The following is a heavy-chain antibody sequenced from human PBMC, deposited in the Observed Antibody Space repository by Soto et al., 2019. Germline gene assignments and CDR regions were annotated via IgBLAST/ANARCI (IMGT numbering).Heavy chain of an antibody. V-gene: IGHV4-34*01. Sequence: SETLSLTCAVYGGSFSGYYWSWIRQPPGKGLEWIGEINHSGSTNYNPSLKSRVTISVDTSKNQFSLKLSSVTAADTAVYYCARRVLSGWYYWGQGTLVTVSS. CDR2: INHSGST. CDR1: GGSFSGYY. D-gene: IGHD6-19*01. J-gene: IGHJ4*02. CDR3: ARRVLSGWYY.